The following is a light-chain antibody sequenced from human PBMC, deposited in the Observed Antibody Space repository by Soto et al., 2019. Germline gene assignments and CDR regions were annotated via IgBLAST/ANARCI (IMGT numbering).Light chain of an antibody. J-gene: IGKJ2*01. CDR2: SAS. Sequence: DIQMTQSPSSLSASVGDRVTISCRASQSISTYLNWYQLKSGKAPKLLINSASSLQSGVPSRFSGSGSGTDFTLIISSLQPEDFATYYCQQSDSTPYTFGQGTNLEI. CDR1: QSISTY. V-gene: IGKV1-39*01. CDR3: QQSDSTPYT.